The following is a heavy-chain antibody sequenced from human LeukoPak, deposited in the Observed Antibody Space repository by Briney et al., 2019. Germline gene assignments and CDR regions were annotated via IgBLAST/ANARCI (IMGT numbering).Heavy chain of an antibody. CDR2: IKSKTDGGTT. V-gene: IGHV3-15*01. J-gene: IGHJ6*04. Sequence: GGSPRLSCAASGFTFSNAWMSWVRQAPGQGLEWVGRIKSKTDGGTTDYAAPVKGRFTISRDDSKNTLYLQMNSLKTEDTAVYYCTTDTSSTTGTAYYYYYYGMDVWGKGTTVTVSS. CDR3: TTDTSSTTGTAYYYYYYGMDV. CDR1: GFTFSNAW. D-gene: IGHD1-1*01.